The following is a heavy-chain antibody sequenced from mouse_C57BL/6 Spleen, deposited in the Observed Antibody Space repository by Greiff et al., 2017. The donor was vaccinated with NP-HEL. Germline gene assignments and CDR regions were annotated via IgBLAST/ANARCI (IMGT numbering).Heavy chain of an antibody. V-gene: IGHV1-54*01. CDR2: INPGSGGT. D-gene: IGHD2-4*01. Sequence: VQLQQSGAELVRPGTSVKVSCKASGYAFTNYLIEWVKQRPGQGLEWIGVINPGSGGTNYNEKFKGKATLTADKSSSTAYMQLSSLTSEDSAVYFCARLGDYDYDEVAYWGQGTLVTVSA. CDR1: GYAFTNYL. CDR3: ARLGDYDYDEVAY. J-gene: IGHJ3*01.